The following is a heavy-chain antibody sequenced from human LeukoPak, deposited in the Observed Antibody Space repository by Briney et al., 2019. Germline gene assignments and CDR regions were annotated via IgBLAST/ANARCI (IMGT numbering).Heavy chain of an antibody. D-gene: IGHD3-10*01. CDR3: ASKRYYYGSGSYFN. Sequence: PSETLSLTCAVYVVSFSVYYWSWLRQPPGKGLEGIGEINHSGNTNYNPSLKSRVTISVATSKNQFSLKLSSVTAADTDVYYCASKRYYYGSGSYFNWGQGTLVTVSS. CDR1: VVSFSVYY. V-gene: IGHV4-34*01. CDR2: INHSGNT. J-gene: IGHJ4*02.